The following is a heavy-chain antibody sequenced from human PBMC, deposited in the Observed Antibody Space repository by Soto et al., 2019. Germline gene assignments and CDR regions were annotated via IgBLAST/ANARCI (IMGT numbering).Heavy chain of an antibody. V-gene: IGHV5-51*01. CDR3: ARPPRSSPYFDC. CDR1: GYTFSNFW. D-gene: IGHD6-13*01. Sequence: GESLKISCQCSGYTFSNFWIAWVRQLPGKGLEWMGIIYPGDYETRYSPSFHGKVTISADRSIGTAYLQWSSLEASDSAFYFCARPPRSSPYFDCWGQRALVTVST. CDR2: IYPGDYET. J-gene: IGHJ4*02.